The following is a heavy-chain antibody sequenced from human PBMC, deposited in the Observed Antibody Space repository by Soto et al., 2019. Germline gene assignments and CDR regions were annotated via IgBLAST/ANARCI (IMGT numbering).Heavy chain of an antibody. D-gene: IGHD4-17*01. V-gene: IGHV1-18*01. Sequence: ASVKVSCKASGYTFTSYGISWVRQAPGQGLEWMGWISAYNGNTNYAQKLQGRVTMTTDTSTSTAYMELRSLISDDTAVYYCARETNGDYVLDYWGQGTLVTVSS. CDR2: ISAYNGNT. J-gene: IGHJ4*02. CDR1: GYTFTSYG. CDR3: ARETNGDYVLDY.